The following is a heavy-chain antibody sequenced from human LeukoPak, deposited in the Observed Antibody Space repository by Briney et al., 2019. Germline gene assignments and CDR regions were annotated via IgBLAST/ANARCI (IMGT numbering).Heavy chain of an antibody. CDR2: INHSGST. Sequence: SETLSLTCAVYGGSFRGYYWSWIRQPPGKGLEWIGEINHSGSTNYNPSLKSRVTISVDTSKNQFSLKLSSVTAADTAVYYCARHAASGGYYYYYYMDVWGKGTTVTISS. J-gene: IGHJ6*03. CDR3: ARHAASGGYYYYYYMDV. V-gene: IGHV4-34*01. CDR1: GGSFRGYY. D-gene: IGHD3-16*01.